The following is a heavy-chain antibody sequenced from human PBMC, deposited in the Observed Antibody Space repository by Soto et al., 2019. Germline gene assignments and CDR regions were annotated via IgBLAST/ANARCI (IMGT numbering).Heavy chain of an antibody. J-gene: IGHJ4*02. CDR2: ITGGRDCT. CDR3: AKLEHNSGGILDY. CDR1: GFTFSSYA. D-gene: IGHD3-10*01. Sequence: GGSLRLSCAASGFTFSSYAMSWVRQAPGKGLEWVSAITGGRDCTWYADSVKGRFTISRDNSKTTLYLQMNSLRAEDTALYYCAKLEHNSGGILDYWGQGTLVTVSS. V-gene: IGHV3-23*01.